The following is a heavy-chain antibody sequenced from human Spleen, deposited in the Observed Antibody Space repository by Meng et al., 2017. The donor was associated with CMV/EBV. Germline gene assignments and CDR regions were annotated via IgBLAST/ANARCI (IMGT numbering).Heavy chain of an antibody. CDR3: ARVATYCGGDCYFDASDI. V-gene: IGHV3-48*04. Sequence: LSLTCAASGYTFNTVHMHWVRQAPGKGLEWVSYIATSSDTIYYADSVKSRFTISRNNAKNSLYLQVNSLRSEDTAVYYCARVATYCGGDCYFDASDIWGQGTMVTVSS. J-gene: IGHJ3*02. D-gene: IGHD2-21*01. CDR2: IATSSDTI. CDR1: GYTFNTVH.